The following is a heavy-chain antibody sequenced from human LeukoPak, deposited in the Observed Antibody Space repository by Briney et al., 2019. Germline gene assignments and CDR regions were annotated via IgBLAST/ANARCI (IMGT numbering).Heavy chain of an antibody. D-gene: IGHD3-10*01. CDR2: ISSDGIIT. J-gene: IGHJ3*02. CDR3: ARPSRSISTAGAFDI. CDR1: GFTLSSYW. V-gene: IGHV3-74*01. Sequence: GGSLRLFCAPSGFTLSSYWMHWVSHAPGKGRVWVSRISSDGIITTYAESVKGRYTISRDDAKNTLFMQMNSMRAEDTAVYYCARPSRSISTAGAFDIWGQGTMVTVSS.